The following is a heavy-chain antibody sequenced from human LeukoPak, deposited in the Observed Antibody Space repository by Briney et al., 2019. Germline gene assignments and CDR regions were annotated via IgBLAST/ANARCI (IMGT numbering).Heavy chain of an antibody. J-gene: IGHJ3*02. CDR3: ARIRYCGGDCYYDAFDI. V-gene: IGHV5-51*01. CDR1: GYSFTSYW. CDR2: IYPGDSDT. D-gene: IGHD2-21*02. Sequence: GESLKISCKGSGYSFTSYWIGWVRQMPGKGLEWMGIIYPGDSDTRYSPSFQGQVTLSADKPISTAYLQWSRLKASDTAMYYCARIRYCGGDCYYDAFDIWGQGTMVTVSS.